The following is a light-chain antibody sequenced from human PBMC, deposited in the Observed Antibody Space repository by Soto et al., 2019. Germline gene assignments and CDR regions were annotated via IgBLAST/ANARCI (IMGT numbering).Light chain of an antibody. Sequence: EIVLTQSPGTLSLSPGERATLSCRASQSVSSSFLAWYQQKPSQAPRLLIYGASSRATGLPERFSGSGSGTDFTLTISRLDPEDVAVYYCQQYDSSPLTFGGGTKVEIK. J-gene: IGKJ4*01. CDR1: QSVSSSF. CDR3: QQYDSSPLT. CDR2: GAS. V-gene: IGKV3-20*01.